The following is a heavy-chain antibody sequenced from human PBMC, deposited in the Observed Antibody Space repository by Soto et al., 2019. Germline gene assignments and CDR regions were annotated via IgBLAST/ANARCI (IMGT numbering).Heavy chain of an antibody. J-gene: IGHJ5*02. Sequence: PPETLSLTCTVSGGSISSAGYYCSWIRHHPGKGLEGIGWIYYSRTTYYTPTLRSRVSSTLDTSRNQFTLKLCSVTAADTAVYFCARDKHRVSYFYGPPYSWFDPWGQGTLVTVSS. CDR2: IYYSRTT. D-gene: IGHD3-22*01. CDR1: GGSISSAGYY. CDR3: ARDKHRVSYFYGPPYSWFDP. V-gene: IGHV4-31*03.